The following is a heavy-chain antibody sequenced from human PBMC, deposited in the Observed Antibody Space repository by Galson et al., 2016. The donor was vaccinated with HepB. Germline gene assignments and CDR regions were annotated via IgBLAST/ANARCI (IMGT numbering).Heavy chain of an antibody. CDR1: GFTFSTYY. J-gene: IGHJ4*02. CDR2: ISGTSNYI. V-gene: IGHV3-21*01. CDR3: ARDKISGWYYFDH. Sequence: SLRLSCAASGFTFSTYYMNWVCQAPGKGLEWVSSISGTSNYINYADSVKGRFTVSRDNAKNSLYLQMNSLRAEDTAIYYCARDKISGWYYFDHWGQGTLVTVSS. D-gene: IGHD6-19*01.